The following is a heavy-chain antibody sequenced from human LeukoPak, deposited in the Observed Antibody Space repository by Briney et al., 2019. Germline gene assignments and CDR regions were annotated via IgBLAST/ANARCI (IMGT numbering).Heavy chain of an antibody. Sequence: SETLSLTCTVSGGSISSYYWSWIRQPPGKGLEWIGYIYYSGSTNYNPSLKSRVTISVDTSKNQFSLKLSSVTAADTAVYYCARGGARYYDILTGYNTEPFDYWGQGTLVTVSS. J-gene: IGHJ4*02. V-gene: IGHV4-59*01. CDR3: ARGGARYYDILTGYNTEPFDY. CDR1: GGSISSYY. D-gene: IGHD3-9*01. CDR2: IYYSGST.